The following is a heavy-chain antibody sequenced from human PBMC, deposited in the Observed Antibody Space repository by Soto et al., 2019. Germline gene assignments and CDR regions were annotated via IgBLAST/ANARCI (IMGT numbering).Heavy chain of an antibody. CDR1: GFTFSSYW. V-gene: IGHV3-74*01. Sequence: EVQLVESGGGLVHPGGSLRLSCAASGFTFSSYWMHWLRQAPGKGLVWVSRINSDGSSTSYADSVKGRFTISRDNAKNTLYLQMNSLRAEDTAVYYCARVPPYSSSWYITYYYYYMDVWGKGTTVTVSS. D-gene: IGHD6-13*01. CDR2: INSDGSST. J-gene: IGHJ6*03. CDR3: ARVPPYSSSWYITYYYYYMDV.